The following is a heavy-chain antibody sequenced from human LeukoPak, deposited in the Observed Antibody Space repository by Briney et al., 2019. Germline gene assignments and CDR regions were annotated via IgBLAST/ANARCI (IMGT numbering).Heavy chain of an antibody. V-gene: IGHV1-24*01. J-gene: IGHJ6*02. CDR1: GYTLTELS. CDR2: FDPEDGET. Sequence: ALVKVSCKVSGYTLTELSMHWVRQAPGKGLEWMGGFDPEDGETIYAQKFQGRVTMTEDTSTDTAYMELSSLRSEDTAVYYCATVGGFRIRRTTVLTGERPNYYYYGMDIWGQGTTVTVSS. CDR3: ATVGGFRIRRTTVLTGERPNYYYYGMDI. D-gene: IGHD7-27*01.